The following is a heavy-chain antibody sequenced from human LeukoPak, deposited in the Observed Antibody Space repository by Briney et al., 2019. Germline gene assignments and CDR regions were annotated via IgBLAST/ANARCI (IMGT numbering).Heavy chain of an antibody. CDR1: GGSISSGDYY. Sequence: SETLSLTCTVSGGSISSGDYYWSWICQPPGKGLEWIGSIYYSGSTYYNPSLKSRVSISVDTSKNQFSLKLSSVTAADTAVFYCARHVYSYGFSSDYWGQGTLVTVSS. CDR2: IYYSGST. CDR3: ARHVYSYGFSSDY. D-gene: IGHD5-18*01. J-gene: IGHJ4*02. V-gene: IGHV4-39*01.